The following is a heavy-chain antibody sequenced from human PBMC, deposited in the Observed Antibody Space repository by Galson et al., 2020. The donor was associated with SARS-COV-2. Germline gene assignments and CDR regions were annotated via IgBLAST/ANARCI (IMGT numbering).Heavy chain of an antibody. CDR1: GGSISSYY. CDR2: IYYSGST. V-gene: IGHV4-59*01. CDR3: ARASGLTTISAFDI. D-gene: IGHD5-12*01. J-gene: IGHJ3*02. Sequence: SETLSLTCTVSGGSISSYYWSWIRQPPGKGLEWIGYIYYSGSTNYNPSLKSRVTISVDTSKNQFSLKLSSVTAADTAVYYCARASGLTTISAFDIWGQGTMVTVSS.